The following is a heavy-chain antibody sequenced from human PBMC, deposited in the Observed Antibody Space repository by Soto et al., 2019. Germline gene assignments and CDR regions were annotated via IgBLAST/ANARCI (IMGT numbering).Heavy chain of an antibody. Sequence: PSETLSLTCTVSGGSISSGGYYWSWIRQHPGKGLEWIGYIYYSGSTYYNPSPKSRVTISVDTSKNQFSLKLSSVTAADTAVYYCARSPSIVVVPAANHYFDYWGQGTLVTVSS. CDR1: GGSISSGGYY. J-gene: IGHJ4*02. CDR2: IYYSGST. CDR3: ARSPSIVVVPAANHYFDY. D-gene: IGHD2-2*01. V-gene: IGHV4-31*03.